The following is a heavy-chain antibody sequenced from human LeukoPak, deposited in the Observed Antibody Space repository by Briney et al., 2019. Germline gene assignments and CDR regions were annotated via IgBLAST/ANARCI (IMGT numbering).Heavy chain of an antibody. Sequence: GGSLRLSCAASGFTFSDYYMSWIRQAPGKGLEWVSYISNSDNTIYYADSVKGRFTISRDNAKNSMSLQMNSLRVEDTAIYYCARVRGYSGSGTFWYFDLWGRGTLVTVSS. D-gene: IGHD3-10*01. CDR3: ARVRGYSGSGTFWYFDL. J-gene: IGHJ2*01. CDR1: GFTFSDYY. V-gene: IGHV3-11*01. CDR2: ISNSDNTI.